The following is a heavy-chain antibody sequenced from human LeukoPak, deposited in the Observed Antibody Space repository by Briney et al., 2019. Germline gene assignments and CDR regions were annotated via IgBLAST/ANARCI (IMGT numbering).Heavy chain of an antibody. Sequence: PGGSLRHSCSASGFSFRSYWMHWVRQAPGKGLVWVSRINTDGTNTGYADSVKGRFTITRDNAKNSLYLQMNSLRAEDTAVYYCAALAVAGTVIFDYWGQGTLVIVSS. CDR1: GFSFRSYW. CDR3: AALAVAGTVIFDY. V-gene: IGHV3-74*01. D-gene: IGHD6-19*01. CDR2: INTDGTNT. J-gene: IGHJ4*02.